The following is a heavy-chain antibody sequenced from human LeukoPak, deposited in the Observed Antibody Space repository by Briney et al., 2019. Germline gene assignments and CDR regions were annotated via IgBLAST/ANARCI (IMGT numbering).Heavy chain of an antibody. D-gene: IGHD3-22*01. CDR1: GFTFSSYG. CDR3: ARAEYYYDSSGYSYYFDY. Sequence: GGSLRLSCAASGFTFSSYGMNWVRQAPGKGLEWVSAISGSGGSTYYADSVKGRFTISRDNSRNTLYLQMNSLRAEDTAVYYCARAEYYYDSSGYSYYFDYWGQGTLVTVSS. J-gene: IGHJ4*02. CDR2: ISGSGGST. V-gene: IGHV3-23*01.